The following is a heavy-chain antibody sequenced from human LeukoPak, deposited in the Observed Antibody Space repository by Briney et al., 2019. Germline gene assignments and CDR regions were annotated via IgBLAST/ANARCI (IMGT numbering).Heavy chain of an antibody. CDR2: INWNGGST. Sequence: PGGSLRLSCAASGFTLDDYGMSWVRQAPGKGLEWVSGINWNGGSTGYADSVKGRFTISRDNAKNTLYLQMNGLRAEDTALYYCAKDTGYGSGSLISHFDYWGQGTLVTVSS. D-gene: IGHD3-10*01. V-gene: IGHV3-20*04. CDR3: AKDTGYGSGSLISHFDY. J-gene: IGHJ4*02. CDR1: GFTLDDYG.